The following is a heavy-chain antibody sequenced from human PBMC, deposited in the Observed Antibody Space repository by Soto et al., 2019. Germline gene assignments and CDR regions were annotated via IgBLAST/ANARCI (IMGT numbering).Heavy chain of an antibody. Sequence: SGPTLVNPTQTLTLTCTFSAFSLSTGGVGVGWIRQPPGKALEWLALIYWDDDKRYSPSLRSRLTITKDTSKNQVVLTMTNMDPVDTATYYCIQSRCGGDCLQSYASYYYHGMDVWGQGTTVTVS. D-gene: IGHD2-21*02. CDR1: AFSLSTGGVG. CDR3: IQSRCGGDCLQSYASYYYHGMDV. V-gene: IGHV2-5*02. J-gene: IGHJ6*02. CDR2: IYWDDDK.